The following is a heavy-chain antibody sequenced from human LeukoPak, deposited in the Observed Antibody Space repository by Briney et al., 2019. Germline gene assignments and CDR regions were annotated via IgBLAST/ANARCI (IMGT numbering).Heavy chain of an antibody. V-gene: IGHV1-69*13. CDR3: AGGYSSSWYQGTADY. Sequence: SVKVSCKASGGTFSSYAISWVRQAPGQGPEWMGGIIPIFGTANYAQKFQGRVTITADESTSTAYMELSSLRSEDTAVYYCAGGYSSSWYQGTADYWGQGTLVTVSS. CDR2: IIPIFGTA. D-gene: IGHD6-13*01. J-gene: IGHJ4*02. CDR1: GGTFSSYA.